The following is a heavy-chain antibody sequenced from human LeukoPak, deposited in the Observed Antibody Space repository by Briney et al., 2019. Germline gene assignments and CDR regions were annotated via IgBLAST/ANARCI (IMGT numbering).Heavy chain of an antibody. D-gene: IGHD6-13*01. CDR1: GYTFTSYG. Sequence: ASVKVSCKASGYTFTSYGISWVRQAPGQGLEWMGWISAYNGNTNYAQKLQGRVTMTTDTSTSTAYMELRSLRSDDTAVYYCASEQQLAYYFDYWGQGTLVTVSS. CDR3: ASEQQLAYYFDY. J-gene: IGHJ4*02. V-gene: IGHV1-18*01. CDR2: ISAYNGNT.